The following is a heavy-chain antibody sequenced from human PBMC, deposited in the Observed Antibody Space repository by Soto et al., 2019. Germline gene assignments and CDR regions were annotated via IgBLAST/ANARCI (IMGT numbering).Heavy chain of an antibody. CDR3: TRARYYYMDV. J-gene: IGHJ6*03. Sequence: SETLSLTCAVFGGSFSGYYWSRIRQPPGKGLEWIGYIYYSGSTYYNPSLKSRVTISVDTSKNQFSLKLSSVTAADTAVYYCTRARYYYMDVWGKGTTVTVSS. V-gene: IGHV4-59*06. CDR2: IYYSGST. CDR1: GGSFSGYY. D-gene: IGHD6-6*01.